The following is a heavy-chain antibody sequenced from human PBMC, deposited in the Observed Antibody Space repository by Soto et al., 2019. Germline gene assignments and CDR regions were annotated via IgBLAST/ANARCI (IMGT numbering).Heavy chain of an antibody. Sequence: RLSCASSGFTFSSYWMSWVRQAPGKGLEWVANIKQDGSEKYYVDSVKGRFTISRDNAKNSLYLQMNSLRAEDTAVYYCARDLRPIAARNFDLCGQGNLVTVS. J-gene: IGHJ4*02. CDR1: GFTFSSYW. CDR2: IKQDGSEK. D-gene: IGHD6-6*01. CDR3: ARDLRPIAARNFDL. V-gene: IGHV3-7*01.